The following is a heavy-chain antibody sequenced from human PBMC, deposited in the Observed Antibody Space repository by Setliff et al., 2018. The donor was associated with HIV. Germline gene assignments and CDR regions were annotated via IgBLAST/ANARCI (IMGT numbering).Heavy chain of an antibody. CDR2: IWYDGSNK. Sequence: PGGSLRLSCAASGFTFSSYGMHWVRQAPGKGLEWVAVIWYDGSNKYYADSVKGRFTISRDNSKNTLYLQMNSLRAEDTAVYYCAKDWHYGGNSGNFQHWGQGTLVTVSS. D-gene: IGHD4-17*01. CDR3: AKDWHYGGNSGNFQH. CDR1: GFTFSSYG. V-gene: IGHV3-33*06. J-gene: IGHJ1*01.